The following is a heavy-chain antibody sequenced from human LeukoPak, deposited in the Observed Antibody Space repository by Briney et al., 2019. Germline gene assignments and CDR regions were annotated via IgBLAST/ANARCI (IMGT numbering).Heavy chain of an antibody. D-gene: IGHD6-13*01. CDR3: ASSPAYSSSWYAIDN. V-gene: IGHV3-13*01. J-gene: IGHJ4*02. CDR2: IGTAGDT. Sequence: GGSLRLSCAASGFTFSSYDMHWVRQAAGKGLEWVSGIGTAGDTYYPASVKGRFTTSRENAKNSLYLQMNSLSAGDTAVYYCASSPAYSSSWYAIDNWGQGTLVTVSS. CDR1: GFTFSSYD.